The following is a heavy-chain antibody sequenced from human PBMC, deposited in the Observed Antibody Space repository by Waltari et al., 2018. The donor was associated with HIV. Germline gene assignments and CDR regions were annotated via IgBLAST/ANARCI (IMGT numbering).Heavy chain of an antibody. D-gene: IGHD3-22*01. CDR1: GFTFSPFA. V-gene: IGHV3-30*04. CDR2: ISYGGRNK. CDR3: ARDGHFYDSRPLDH. Sequence: QVQLVESGGGVVQPGGSLRLSCVASGFTFSPFAFHWVRQAPGKGLEVVALISYGGRNKVDADSVKGRFTISRDNSKNTLYLQMNSLRAEDTAVYYCARDGHFYDSRPLDHWGQGTLVTVSS. J-gene: IGHJ4*02.